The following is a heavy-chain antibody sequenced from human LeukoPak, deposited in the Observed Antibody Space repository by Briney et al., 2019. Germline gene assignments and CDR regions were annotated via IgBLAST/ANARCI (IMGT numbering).Heavy chain of an antibody. J-gene: IGHJ1*01. Sequence: SETLSLTCAVYGGSFSGYYWSWIRQPPGKGLEWIGEINHSGSTNYNPSLKSRVTISVDTSKNQFSLKLSSVTATDTAVYYCARHGGYSSPYLHWGQGTLVTVSS. D-gene: IGHD6-13*01. CDR1: GGSFSGYY. CDR2: INHSGST. CDR3: ARHGGYSSPYLH. V-gene: IGHV4-34*01.